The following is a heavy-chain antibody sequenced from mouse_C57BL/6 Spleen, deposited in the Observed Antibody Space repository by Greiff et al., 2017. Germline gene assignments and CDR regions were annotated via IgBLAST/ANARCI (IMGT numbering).Heavy chain of an antibody. Sequence: VQLQQSGPELVKPGASVKISCKASGYSFTGYYMNWVKQSPETSLEWIGEINPSTGGTTYNQKFKAKATLTVDKSSSTAYMQLKSLTSEDSAVYYCARPKLGRGAMDYWGQGTSVTVSS. J-gene: IGHJ4*01. CDR2: INPSTGGT. CDR1: GYSFTGYY. V-gene: IGHV1-42*01. D-gene: IGHD4-1*01. CDR3: ARPKLGRGAMDY.